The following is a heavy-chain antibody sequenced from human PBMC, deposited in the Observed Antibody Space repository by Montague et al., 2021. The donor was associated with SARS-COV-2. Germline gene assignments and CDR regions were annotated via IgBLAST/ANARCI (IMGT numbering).Heavy chain of an antibody. V-gene: IGHV4-34*01. D-gene: IGHD2-8*01. CDR2: INHDGST. Sequence: SETLSLTCAVYGSSFNDYFWTWLRQPPEKELEWIGEINHDGSTNYDPSLKSRLTISVDTSKNQFSLNLTSVTAADAAVYYCARARGGRAVLIITYYYYHGMDVWGQGTTVTVSS. CDR3: ARARGGRAVLIITYYYYHGMDV. CDR1: GSSFNDYF. J-gene: IGHJ6*02.